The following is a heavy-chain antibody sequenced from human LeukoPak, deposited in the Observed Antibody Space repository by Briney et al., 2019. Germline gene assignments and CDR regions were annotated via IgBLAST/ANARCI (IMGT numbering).Heavy chain of an antibody. CDR2: INKDGGEK. CDR1: GFTFSSYW. V-gene: IGHV3-7*03. CDR3: AKDSPPRYSGSPPAY. J-gene: IGHJ4*02. D-gene: IGHD1-26*01. Sequence: GGSLRLSCAASGFTFSSYWMSWVRQAPGKGLEWVANINKDGGEKYYVDSVKGRFTISRDNAKNSLYLQINSLRADDTAVYYCAKDSPPRYSGSPPAYWGQGTLVTVSS.